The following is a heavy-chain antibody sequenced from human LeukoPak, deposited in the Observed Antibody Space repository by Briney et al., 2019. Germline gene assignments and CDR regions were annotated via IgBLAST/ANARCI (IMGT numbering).Heavy chain of an antibody. D-gene: IGHD3-3*02. CDR2: ISGSGGST. V-gene: IGHV3-23*01. Sequence: GGSLRLFCAASGFTFSSYAMRWVRQARGKGVEGVSAISGSGGSTYYADSVKGRFTISRDNSKSSLYVQMNSLTTDDTAVYYCARHFSSYYHPTSNYGDAYFDYSGQGTLVTVSS. J-gene: IGHJ4*02. CDR1: GFTFSSYA. CDR3: ARHFSSYYHPTSNYGDAYFDY.